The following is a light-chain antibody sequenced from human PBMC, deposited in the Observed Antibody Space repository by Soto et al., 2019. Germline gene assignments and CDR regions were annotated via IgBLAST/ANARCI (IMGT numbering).Light chain of an antibody. CDR2: EVD. J-gene: IGLJ1*01. Sequence: QSVLTQSASVSGSPGQSITISCTGTSCDVGTYDAVSWYQHHPGKVPRLMIYEVDKRPSGVSYRFSGSKSGNTASLTISWLQAEDEADYYCCSYAGTSYVFGSGTKVTVL. CDR1: SCDVGTYDA. V-gene: IGLV2-23*02. CDR3: CSYAGTSYV.